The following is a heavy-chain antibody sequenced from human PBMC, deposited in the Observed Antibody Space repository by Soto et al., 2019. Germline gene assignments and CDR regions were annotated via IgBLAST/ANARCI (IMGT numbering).Heavy chain of an antibody. CDR1: GFTFSDHY. D-gene: IGHD5-18*01. CDR3: ARDLSQLWQGGYFDY. V-gene: IGHV3-72*01. CDR2: TRNKANSYTT. Sequence: PGGSLRLSCAASGFTFSDHYKDWVRQATGKGLEWVGRTRNKANSYTTEHGASEKGGFTISKDNAKNSLYLQMNSLRDEDTAVYYCARDLSQLWQGGYFDYGGQGTLVTVSS. J-gene: IGHJ4*02.